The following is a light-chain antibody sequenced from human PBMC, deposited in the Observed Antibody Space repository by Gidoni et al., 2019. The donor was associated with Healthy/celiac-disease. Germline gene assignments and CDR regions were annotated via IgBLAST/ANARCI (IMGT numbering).Light chain of an antibody. CDR2: AAS. CDR3: QQSYSTLSWT. V-gene: IGKV1-39*01. CDR1: QSISSY. J-gene: IGKJ1*01. Sequence: DIKMTQSPSSLSASVGDRVPITCRARQSISSYLHWYQQKPGKAPKLLIYAASSLQSGVPSRFSGSGSGTDFTLTISSLQPEDFATYYCQQSYSTLSWTFGQGTKVEIK.